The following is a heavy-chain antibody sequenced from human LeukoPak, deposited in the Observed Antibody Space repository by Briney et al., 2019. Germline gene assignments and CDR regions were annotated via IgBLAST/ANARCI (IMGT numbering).Heavy chain of an antibody. V-gene: IGHV1-2*02. D-gene: IGHD3-3*01. CDR3: ARSQGGIFGVVGVDY. CDR1: GYTFTDYY. J-gene: IGHJ4*02. CDR2: INPNSGGT. Sequence: ASVKVSCKASGYTFTDYYIHWVRQAPGQGLEWMGWINPNSGGTNYAQKFQGRVTMTRDTSISTAYMELSSLRSDDTAVYYCARSQGGIFGVVGVDYWGQGTLVTVSS.